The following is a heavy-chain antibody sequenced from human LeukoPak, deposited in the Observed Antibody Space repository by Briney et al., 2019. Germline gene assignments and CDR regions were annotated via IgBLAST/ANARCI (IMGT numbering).Heavy chain of an antibody. J-gene: IGHJ6*03. V-gene: IGHV4-61*01. D-gene: IGHD5-12*01. Sequence: SETLSLTCTVSGGSISTSSYYWSWIRQPPGKGLEWIGYIYYSGSTNYNPSLKSRVTISVDTSKNQFSLKLSSVTAADTAVYYCARAQYSGYDDYYYYMDVWGKGTTVTVSS. CDR3: ARAQYSGYDDYYYYMDV. CDR1: GGSISTSSYY. CDR2: IYYSGST.